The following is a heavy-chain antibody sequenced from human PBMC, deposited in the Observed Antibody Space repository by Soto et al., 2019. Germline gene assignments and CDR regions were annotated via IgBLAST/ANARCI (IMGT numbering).Heavy chain of an antibody. J-gene: IGHJ3*02. CDR2: IKRKTDGGTT. CDR3: TTEPRDIWTGYHYDAFDI. CDR1: GFTVSNAW. D-gene: IGHD3-9*01. Sequence: PGGSLRLSCAASGFTVSNAWMTWVRQTPGKGMEWVGRIKRKTDGGTTDYAAPVKGRFTISSDDSKNTLHLQMNSLKTEDTGVYYCTTEPRDIWTGYHYDAFDIWGQGTMVTVSS. V-gene: IGHV3-15*01.